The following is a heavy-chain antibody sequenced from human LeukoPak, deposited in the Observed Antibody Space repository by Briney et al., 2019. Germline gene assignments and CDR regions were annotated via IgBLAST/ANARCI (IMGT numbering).Heavy chain of an antibody. CDR1: GDSISNYH. J-gene: IGHJ4*02. Sequence: LSLTCTVSGDSISNYHWSWIRQPAGKGLEWVGFIRRQTAGGAPEYAASVKGRFTISRDDSVSIAYLQLNSLTTEDTGVYYCTREYSGSSAYWGQGTLLTVSS. V-gene: IGHV3-49*02. CDR3: TREYSGSSAY. CDR2: IRRQTAGGAP. D-gene: IGHD2-15*01.